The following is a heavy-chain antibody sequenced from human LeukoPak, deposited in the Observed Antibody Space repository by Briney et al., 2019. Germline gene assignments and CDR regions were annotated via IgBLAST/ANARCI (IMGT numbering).Heavy chain of an antibody. CDR3: ATDRKLVGAFDI. CDR2: FDPEDGET. Sequence: RASVKVSCKVSGYTLTELSMHWVRQAPGKGLEWMGGFDPEDGETIYAQKFQGRVTMTEDTSIDTAYMELSSLRSEDTAVYYCATDRKLVGAFDIWGQGTMVTVSS. J-gene: IGHJ3*02. CDR1: GYTLTELS. D-gene: IGHD1-26*01. V-gene: IGHV1-24*01.